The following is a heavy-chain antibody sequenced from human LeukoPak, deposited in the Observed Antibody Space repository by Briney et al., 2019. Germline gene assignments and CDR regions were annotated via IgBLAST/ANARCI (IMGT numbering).Heavy chain of an antibody. D-gene: IGHD3-22*01. J-gene: IGHJ5*02. CDR1: GYTFTSYY. CDR2: INPSGSST. CDR3: ARVYNDSSGYRPLRA. V-gene: IGHV1-46*01. Sequence: ASVKVSCKASGYTFTSYYMHWVRQAPGQGLEWMGLINPSGSSTSYAQKFQGRVTMTRNTSISTAYMELSSLRSEDTAMYYCARVYNDSSGYRPLRAWGQGTLVTVSS.